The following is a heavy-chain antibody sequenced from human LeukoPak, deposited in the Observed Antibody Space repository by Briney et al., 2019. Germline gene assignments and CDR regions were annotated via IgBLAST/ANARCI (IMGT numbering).Heavy chain of an antibody. CDR2: IYHSGST. CDR1: GGSISSGGYY. Sequence: SETLSLTCTVSGGSISSGGYYWSWIRQPPGKGLEWIGYIYHSGSTYYNPSLKSRVTISVDTSKNQFSLKLSSVTAADTAVYYCARDSGTGYSSSWSNRYWYFDLWGRGTLVTVSS. CDR3: ARDSGTGYSSSWSNRYWYFDL. V-gene: IGHV4-30-2*01. D-gene: IGHD6-13*01. J-gene: IGHJ2*01.